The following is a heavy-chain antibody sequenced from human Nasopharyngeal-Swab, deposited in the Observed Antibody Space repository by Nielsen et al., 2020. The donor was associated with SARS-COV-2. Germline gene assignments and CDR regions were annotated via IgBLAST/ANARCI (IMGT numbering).Heavy chain of an antibody. D-gene: IGHD1-14*01. CDR3: AREAINQAVSDAFDF. CDR2: IHYTGYT. Sequence: SETLSLTFTVSGGSISSGGYFWSWIRQQPGKGLEWIGYIHYTGYTYYNPSLASRLTISLDTSRNQFSLMLRSVTAADTAVYYCAREAINQAVSDAFDFWGQGTMVTVSS. CDR1: GGSISSGGYF. J-gene: IGHJ3*01. V-gene: IGHV4-31*03.